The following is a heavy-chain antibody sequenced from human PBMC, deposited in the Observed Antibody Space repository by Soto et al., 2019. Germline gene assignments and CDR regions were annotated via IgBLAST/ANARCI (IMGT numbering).Heavy chain of an antibody. CDR3: ARHGIVVVPAASGHTGYYYYGMDV. Sequence: GESLKISCKGSGYSFTSYWIGWVRQMPGKGLEWMGIIYPGDSDTRYSPSFQGQVTISADKSISTAYLLWSSLKAADTAMYYCARHGIVVVPAASGHTGYYYYGMDVWGQGTTVTVSS. J-gene: IGHJ6*02. V-gene: IGHV5-51*01. D-gene: IGHD2-2*01. CDR1: GYSFTSYW. CDR2: IYPGDSDT.